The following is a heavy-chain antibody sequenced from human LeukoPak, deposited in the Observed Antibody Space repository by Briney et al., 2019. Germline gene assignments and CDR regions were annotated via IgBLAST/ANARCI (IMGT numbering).Heavy chain of an antibody. J-gene: IGHJ5*02. CDR1: GGSISSGDYY. CDR2: IYYSGST. Sequence: PSETLSLTCTVSGGSISSGDYYWSWIRQPPGKGLEWIGYIYYSGSTYYNPSLKSRVTISVDTSKNQFSLKLSSVTAADTAVYYCARDRRGYYGSGSYSWFDPWGQGTLVTVSS. D-gene: IGHD3-10*01. CDR3: ARDRRGYYGSGSYSWFDP. V-gene: IGHV4-30-4*08.